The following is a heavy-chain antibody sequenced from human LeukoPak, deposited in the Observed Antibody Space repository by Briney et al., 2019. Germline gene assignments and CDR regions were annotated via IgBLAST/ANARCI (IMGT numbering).Heavy chain of an antibody. CDR1: GFTVSSYG. V-gene: IGHV3-23*01. CDR2: FSATDGSA. J-gene: IGHJ3*01. CDR3: AKARIAAAGTGAFDV. D-gene: IGHD6-13*01. Sequence: GGSLRLSCAASGFTVSSYGTTWVRLAPGKGLEWVSAFSATDGSAQYAESVKGRFTISRDNSKKSLYLQMNSLRDEDTAVYYCAKARIAAAGTGAFDVWGQGTMVTVSS.